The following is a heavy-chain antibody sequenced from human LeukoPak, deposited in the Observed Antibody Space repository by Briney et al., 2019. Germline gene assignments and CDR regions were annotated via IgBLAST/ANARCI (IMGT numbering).Heavy chain of an antibody. CDR1: GTSISSTPYY. V-gene: IGHV4-39*01. CDR2: IYYSVSSEST. D-gene: IGHD3-10*01. Sequence: SETLSLTCTVSGTSISSTPYYWGWIRQPPGKGLEWNATIYYSVSSESTSYNPSLKSRVTMSVDTSKNQLSLKLISVTAADTAVYYCARHTRVGFGDRWGQGTLVTVSS. J-gene: IGHJ5*02. CDR3: ARHTRVGFGDR.